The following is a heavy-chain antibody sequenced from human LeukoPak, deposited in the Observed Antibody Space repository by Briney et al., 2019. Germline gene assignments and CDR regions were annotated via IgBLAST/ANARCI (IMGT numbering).Heavy chain of an antibody. CDR2: IYYSGST. J-gene: IGHJ2*01. D-gene: IGHD6-6*01. CDR1: GGSISSYY. V-gene: IGHV4-59*08. CDR3: ARRASRSSSSWYFDL. Sequence: SETLSLTCTVSGGSISSYYWSWIRQPPGKRLEWIGYIYYSGSTNYNPSLKSRVTISVDTSKNQFSLKLSSVTAADTAVYYCARRASRSSSSWYFDLWGRGTLVTVSS.